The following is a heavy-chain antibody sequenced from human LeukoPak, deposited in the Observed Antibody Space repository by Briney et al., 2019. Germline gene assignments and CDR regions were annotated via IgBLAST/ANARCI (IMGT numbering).Heavy chain of an antibody. J-gene: IGHJ3*02. CDR2: INPNSGGT. D-gene: IGHD2-15*01. CDR1: GYTFTSYY. V-gene: IGHV1-2*02. CDR3: ARDSCSGGSCYSLDAFDI. Sequence: GASVKVSCKASGYTFTSYYMHWVRQAPGQGLEWMGWINPNSGGTNYAQKFQGRVTMTRDTSISTAYMELSRLRSDDTAVYYCARDSCSGGSCYSLDAFDIWGQGTMVTVSS.